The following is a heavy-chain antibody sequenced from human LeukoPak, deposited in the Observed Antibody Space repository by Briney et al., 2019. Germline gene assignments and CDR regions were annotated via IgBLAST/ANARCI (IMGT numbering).Heavy chain of an antibody. V-gene: IGHV3-23*01. CDR2: LGDSGTST. D-gene: IGHD6-13*01. CDR3: AKDIEQQMVFDY. CDR1: GFTFGSYA. J-gene: IGHJ4*02. Sequence: GGSLRLSCAASGFTFGSYAMTWARQAPGRGLEWVSSLGDSGTSTYYAVSVRGRFTISRDNSKNTVYLQMNSLRAEDTAIYYCAKDIEQQMVFDYWGQGTLVTVSS.